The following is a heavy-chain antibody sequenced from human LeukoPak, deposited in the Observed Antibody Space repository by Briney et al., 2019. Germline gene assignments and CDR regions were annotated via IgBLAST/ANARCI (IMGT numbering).Heavy chain of an antibody. Sequence: GGSLRLSCAVSGLILSDHYIDWVRQAAGKGLEWVGRTRNKTKSYSTAYAASVEGRFTISRDDLENSVYLEMNSLKSEDTAVYYCVRVCDSDCQGAHAFDIWGQGAKVTVSS. CDR1: GLILSDHY. V-gene: IGHV3-72*01. CDR2: TRNKTKSYST. CDR3: VRVCDSDCQGAHAFDI. D-gene: IGHD2-21*02. J-gene: IGHJ3*02.